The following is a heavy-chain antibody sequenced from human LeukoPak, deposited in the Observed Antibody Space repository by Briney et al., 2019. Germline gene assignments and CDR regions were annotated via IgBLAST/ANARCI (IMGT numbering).Heavy chain of an antibody. J-gene: IGHJ4*02. CDR3: AKGRMMATIMISFDY. Sequence: GRSLRLSCAASGFTFSNFGMHWVRQAPGKGLEWVAVIWYDGSNKDYADSVKGRFTISRDNSKNTLYLQMNSLRAEDTAVYYCAKGRMMATIMISFDYWGRGTLVTVSS. V-gene: IGHV3-33*06. D-gene: IGHD5-24*01. CDR2: IWYDGSNK. CDR1: GFTFSNFG.